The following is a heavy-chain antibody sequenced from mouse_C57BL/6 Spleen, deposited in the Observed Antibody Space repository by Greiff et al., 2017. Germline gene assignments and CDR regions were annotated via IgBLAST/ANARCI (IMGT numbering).Heavy chain of an antibody. V-gene: IGHV1-55*01. D-gene: IGHD1-1*01. CDR3: ARIGDGSYYFDY. CDR1: GYTFTSYW. J-gene: IGHJ2*01. Sequence: QVQLKQPGAELVKPGASVKMSCKASGYTFTSYWITWVKQRPGQGLEWIGDIYPGSGSTNYNEKFKSKATLTVDTSSSTAYMQLSSLTSEDSAVYYCARIGDGSYYFDYWGQGTTLTVSS. CDR2: IYPGSGST.